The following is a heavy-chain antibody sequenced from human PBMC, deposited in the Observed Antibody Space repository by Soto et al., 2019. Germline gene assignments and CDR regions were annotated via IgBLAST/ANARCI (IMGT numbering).Heavy chain of an antibody. D-gene: IGHD2-15*01. CDR1: GFTFSSYG. J-gene: IGHJ3*02. CDR2: ISYDGSNK. V-gene: IGHV3-30*18. Sequence: QVQLVESGGGVVQPGRSLRLSCAASGFTFSSYGMHWVRQAPGKGLEWVAVISYDGSNKYYADSVKGRFTISRDNSKNTLYLQMNSLRAEDTAVYYCAKYWADDAFDIWGQGTMVTVSS. CDR3: AKYWADDAFDI.